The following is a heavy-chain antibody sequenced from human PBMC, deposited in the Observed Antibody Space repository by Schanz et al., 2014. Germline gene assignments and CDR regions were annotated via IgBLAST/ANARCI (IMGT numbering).Heavy chain of an antibody. CDR3: ARDGDRFYHNYYMDV. CDR2: ISGSGGST. CDR1: GFTFSKYW. Sequence: EVQLVESGGGLVQPGGSLRLSCGGSGFTFSKYWMSWVRQAPGKGLEWVSAISGSGGSTYYADSVKGRFTISRDNAKNSLYLQMNSLRAEDTAVYYCARDGDRFYHNYYMDVWGKGTTVTVSS. J-gene: IGHJ6*03. V-gene: IGHV3-23*04. D-gene: IGHD4-17*01.